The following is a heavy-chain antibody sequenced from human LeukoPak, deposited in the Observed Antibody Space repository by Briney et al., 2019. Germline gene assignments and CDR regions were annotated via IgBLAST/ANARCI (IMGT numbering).Heavy chain of an antibody. CDR1: GYTLTELS. J-gene: IGHJ4*02. CDR2: FDPEDGET. Sequence: ASVKISCKVSGYTLTELSMHWVRQAPGKGLEWMGGFDPEDGETIYAQKFQGRVTMTEDTSTDTAYMELSSLRSEDTAVYYCVTAPGYSSSLTFDYWGQGTLVTVSS. D-gene: IGHD6-13*01. CDR3: VTAPGYSSSLTFDY. V-gene: IGHV1-24*01.